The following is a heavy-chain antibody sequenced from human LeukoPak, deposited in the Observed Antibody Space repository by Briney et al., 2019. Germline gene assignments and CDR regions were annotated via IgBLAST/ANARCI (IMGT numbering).Heavy chain of an antibody. Sequence: GGSLRLSCAASGFTFSSYSMNWVRQAPGKGLEWVSSISSSSSYIYYADSVKGRFTISRDNAKNSLYLQMNSLRAEDTAVYYCARDYPPTTVVTRIPFDYWGQGTLVTVSS. CDR3: ARDYPPTTVVTRIPFDY. CDR2: ISSSSSYI. D-gene: IGHD4-23*01. V-gene: IGHV3-21*01. J-gene: IGHJ4*02. CDR1: GFTFSSYS.